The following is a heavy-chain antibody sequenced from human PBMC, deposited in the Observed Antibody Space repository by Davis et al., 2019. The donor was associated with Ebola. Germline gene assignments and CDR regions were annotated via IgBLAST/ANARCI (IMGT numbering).Heavy chain of an antibody. CDR3: AKDIQGGSSYLDY. Sequence: GEFLKISCAGSGFSFSDYAVGWVRQAPGKGLEWVSDLSVTGLTNYADPVKGRFTISRDISKNTVYLQMSSLRAEDTAIYYCAKDIQGGSSYLDYWGQGTQVTVSS. CDR1: GFSFSDYA. D-gene: IGHD3-16*01. V-gene: IGHV3-23*01. CDR2: LSVTGLT. J-gene: IGHJ4*02.